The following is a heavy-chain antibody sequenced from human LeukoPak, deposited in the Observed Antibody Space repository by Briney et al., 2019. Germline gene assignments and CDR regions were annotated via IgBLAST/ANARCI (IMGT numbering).Heavy chain of an antibody. D-gene: IGHD2-2*01. J-gene: IGHJ5*02. CDR1: GYTFTSYD. Sequence: GASVKVSCKASGYTFTSYDINWVRQATGQGLEWMGWMNPNSGNTGYAQKFQGRVTITRNTSISTAYMELSSLRSEDTAVYYCARGGHCRSTSCYRSEFDPWGQGTLVTVSS. CDR2: MNPNSGNT. V-gene: IGHV1-8*03. CDR3: ARGGHCRSTSCYRSEFDP.